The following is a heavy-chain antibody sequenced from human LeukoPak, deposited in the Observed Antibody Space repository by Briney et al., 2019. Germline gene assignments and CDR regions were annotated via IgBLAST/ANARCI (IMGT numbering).Heavy chain of an antibody. V-gene: IGHV4-39*01. D-gene: IGHD6-13*01. CDR2: IYYSWST. Sequence: SETLSLTCTVSGGSISRSSYYWGWIRPPPGKGLEWIGSIYYSWSTYCSPSLKRRVTMSVDKSKNQFPLKLSSVTAADTAVYYCARLTGYSSSWYYPWFDPWGQGTLVTVSS. J-gene: IGHJ5*02. CDR1: GGSISRSSYY. CDR3: ARLTGYSSSWYYPWFDP.